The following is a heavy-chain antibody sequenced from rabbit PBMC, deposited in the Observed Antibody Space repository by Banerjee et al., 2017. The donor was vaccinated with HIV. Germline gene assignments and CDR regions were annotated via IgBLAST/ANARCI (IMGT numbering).Heavy chain of an antibody. CDR2: TSTTDEST. V-gene: IGHV1S40*01. Sequence: QSLEESGGDLVKPGASLTLTCTASGFSFSSGYWICWVRQAPGKGLEWIGCTSTTDESTYYATWAKGRFTISKTSSTTVTLQMTSLTAADTATYFCARDPASSRGLWGQGTLVTVS. D-gene: IGHD1-1*01. J-gene: IGHJ3*01. CDR1: GFSFSSGYW. CDR3: ARDPASSRGL.